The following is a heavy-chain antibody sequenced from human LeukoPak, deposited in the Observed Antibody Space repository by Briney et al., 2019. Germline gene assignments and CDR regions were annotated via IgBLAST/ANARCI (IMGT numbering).Heavy chain of an antibody. CDR1: GFTFSSYS. D-gene: IGHD2-21*02. CDR3: ARDPPPVTAGYYFDY. Sequence: GGSLRLSCAASGFTFSSYSMNWVRQAPGKGLEWVSSISSSSSYIYYADSVKGRFTTSRDNAKNSLYLQMNSLRAEDTAVYYCARDPPPVTAGYYFDYWGQGTLVTVSS. J-gene: IGHJ4*02. V-gene: IGHV3-21*01. CDR2: ISSSSSYI.